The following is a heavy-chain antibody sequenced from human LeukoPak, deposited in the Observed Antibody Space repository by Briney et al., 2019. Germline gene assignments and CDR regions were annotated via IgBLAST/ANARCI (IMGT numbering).Heavy chain of an antibody. Sequence: GGSLRLSCAASGFIFRDYWMHWVRQGPGKGLVWVSRIKSDGSSTSYADSVKGRFTISRDNAKNTVYVHMNSLRDEDTAVYYCARGGRYAYFLDYWGQGTLVTVSS. V-gene: IGHV3-74*01. CDR2: IKSDGSST. CDR1: GFIFRDYW. CDR3: ARGGRYAYFLDY. J-gene: IGHJ4*02. D-gene: IGHD3-16*01.